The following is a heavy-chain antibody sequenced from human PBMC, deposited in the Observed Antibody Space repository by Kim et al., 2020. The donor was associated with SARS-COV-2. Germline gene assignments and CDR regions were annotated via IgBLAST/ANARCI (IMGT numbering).Heavy chain of an antibody. CDR2: IYSSGNT. CDR3: ARSFCSGGSCYYNRPFDY. Sequence: SETLSLTCKVSGGSINNYYWNWIRQSPGKGLEWIGYIYSSGNTYYNPSLERRVTITVDTSRNQFSLSLTSVTAADTAVYYCARSFCSGGSCYYNRPFDYWGLGTLVTVSP. CDR1: GGSINNYY. J-gene: IGHJ4*02. D-gene: IGHD2-15*01. V-gene: IGHV4-4*08.